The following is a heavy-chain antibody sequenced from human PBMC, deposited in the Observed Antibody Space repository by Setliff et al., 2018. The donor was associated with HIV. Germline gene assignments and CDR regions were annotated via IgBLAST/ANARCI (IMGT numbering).Heavy chain of an antibody. J-gene: IGHJ4*02. CDR1: GGTFSSYA. V-gene: IGHV1-69*13. Sequence: SVKVSCKASGGTFSSYAISWVRQAPGQGLEWMGGIIPIFGTANYAQKFQGRVTITADESTSTAYMELSSLRSEDTAVYYCARDYYYYGSGSFGLDYWGQGTPVTVSS. CDR3: ARDYYYYGSGSFGLDY. CDR2: IIPIFGTA. D-gene: IGHD3-10*01.